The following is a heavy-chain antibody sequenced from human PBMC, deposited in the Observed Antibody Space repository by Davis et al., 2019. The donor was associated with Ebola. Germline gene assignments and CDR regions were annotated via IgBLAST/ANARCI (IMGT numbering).Heavy chain of an antibody. D-gene: IGHD2-2*01. CDR1: GYTFTSYY. CDR2: INPSGGST. CDR3: ARPYCISTSCYSAFDI. J-gene: IGHJ3*02. Sequence: AASVKVSCKASGYTFTSYYMHWVRQAPGQGLEWMGIINPSGGSTSYAQKFQGRVTMTRDTSTSTVYMELSSLRSEDTAVYYCARPYCISTSCYSAFDIWGQGTMVTVSS. V-gene: IGHV1-46*03.